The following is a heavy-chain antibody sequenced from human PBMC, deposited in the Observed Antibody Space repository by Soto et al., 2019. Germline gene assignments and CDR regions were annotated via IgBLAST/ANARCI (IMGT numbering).Heavy chain of an antibody. Sequence: ASVKVSCKTSGYTFINHGISWVRQAPGQGLEWMGWVSGHDGNTKYAQKCKGRVTMTTETSTSTAYMDLRSLTSDDTAMSFCATEFNPPGYYFDYWGQGALVTVSS. CDR3: ATEFNPPGYYFDY. J-gene: IGHJ4*02. CDR1: GYTFINHG. CDR2: VSGHDGNT. V-gene: IGHV1-18*04.